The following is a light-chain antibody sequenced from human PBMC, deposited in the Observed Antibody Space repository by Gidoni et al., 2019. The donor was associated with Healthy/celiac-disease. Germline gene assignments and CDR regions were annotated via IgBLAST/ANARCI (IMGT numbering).Light chain of an antibody. CDR2: DAS. CDR3: QQRSNWPLT. J-gene: IGKJ4*01. V-gene: IGKV3-11*01. CDR1: QSVSSY. Sequence: DIVLTQSPATLSLSPGERATLSCRASQSVSSYLAWYQQKPGQAPRLLIYDASNRATGSPARFSGSGSGTDFTLTISSREPEDFAVYYCQQRSNWPLTFGGGTKVEIK.